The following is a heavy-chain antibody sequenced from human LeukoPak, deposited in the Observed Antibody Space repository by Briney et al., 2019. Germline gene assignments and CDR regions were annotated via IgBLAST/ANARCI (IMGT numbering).Heavy chain of an antibody. D-gene: IGHD6-6*01. Sequence: SETLSLTCTVSGGSISSYYWSWIRQPPGKGLEWIGHIYHSGSTYYNPSLKSRVTILLDSSKNQFSLKLTSVTAADTAVYYCGARRAFDIWGQGTMVTVSS. CDR3: GARRAFDI. V-gene: IGHV4-59*04. J-gene: IGHJ3*02. CDR1: GGSISSYY. CDR2: IYHSGST.